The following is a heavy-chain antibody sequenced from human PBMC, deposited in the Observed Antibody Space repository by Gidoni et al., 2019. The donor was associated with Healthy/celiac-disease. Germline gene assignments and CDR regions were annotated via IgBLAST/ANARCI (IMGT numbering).Heavy chain of an antibody. J-gene: IGHJ4*02. V-gene: IGHV3-30*04. CDR1: GFTFRRSA. CDR3: ARVVRDEVLDPNFDY. D-gene: IGHD1-1*01. CDR2: ISYDGSNK. Sequence: QVQLVESWGGVVQPGRSLRLSCAASGFTFRRSAMHWVRQAPGKGLEWVAVISYDGSNKYYADPVKGRFTISRDNSKNTLYLQMNSLRAEDTAVYYCARVVRDEVLDPNFDYWGQGTLVTVSS.